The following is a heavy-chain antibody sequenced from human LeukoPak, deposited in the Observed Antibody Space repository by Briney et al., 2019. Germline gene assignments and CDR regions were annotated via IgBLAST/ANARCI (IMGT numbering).Heavy chain of an antibody. CDR3: ARASYSSSWSDY. CDR2: ISSSSSYI. V-gene: IGHV3-21*01. J-gene: IGHJ4*02. D-gene: IGHD6-13*01. CDR1: GSTFSSYA. Sequence: PGGSLRLSCAASGSTFSSYAMSWVRQAPGKGLEWVSSISSSSSYIYYADSVKGRFTISRDNAKNSLYLQMNSLRAEDTAVYYCARASYSSSWSDYWGQGTLVTVSS.